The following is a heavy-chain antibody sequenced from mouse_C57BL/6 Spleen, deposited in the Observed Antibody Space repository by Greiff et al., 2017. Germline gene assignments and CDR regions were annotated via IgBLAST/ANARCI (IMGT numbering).Heavy chain of an antibody. V-gene: IGHV3-6*01. Sequence: EVKLMESGPGLVKPSQSLSLTCSVTGYSITSGYYWNWIRQFPGNKLEWMGYISYDGSNNYNPSLKNRISITRDTSKNQFFLKLNSVTTEDTATYYCARGDYDALYYAMDYWGQGTSVTVSS. D-gene: IGHD2-4*01. CDR2: ISYDGSN. CDR3: ARGDYDALYYAMDY. J-gene: IGHJ4*01. CDR1: GYSITSGYY.